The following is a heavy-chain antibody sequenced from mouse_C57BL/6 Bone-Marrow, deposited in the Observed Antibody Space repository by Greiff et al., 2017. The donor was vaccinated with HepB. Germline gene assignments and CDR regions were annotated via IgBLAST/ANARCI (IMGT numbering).Heavy chain of an antibody. D-gene: IGHD1-1*01. CDR3: VRHDYYGSRYYAMDY. CDR1: GFSFNTYA. CDR2: IRSKSNNYAT. Sequence: EVKLVESGGGLVQPKGSLKLSCAASGFSFNTYAMNWVRQAPGKGLEWVARIRSKSNNYATYYADSVKDRFTISRDDSESMLYLQMNNLKTEDTAMYYCVRHDYYGSRYYAMDYWGQGTSVTVSS. J-gene: IGHJ4*01. V-gene: IGHV10-1*01.